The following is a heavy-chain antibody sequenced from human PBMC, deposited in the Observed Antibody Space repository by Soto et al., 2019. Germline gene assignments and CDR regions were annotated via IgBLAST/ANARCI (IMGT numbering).Heavy chain of an antibody. D-gene: IGHD5-12*01. Sequence: GGSLRLSCAASGFTFSSYSMNWVRQAPGKGPEWVSSISSSSSYIYYADSVKGRFTISRDNAKNSLYLQMNSLRAEDTAVYYCATTQGSGYDSNFDYWGQGTLVTV. CDR1: GFTFSSYS. V-gene: IGHV3-21*01. CDR3: ATTQGSGYDSNFDY. J-gene: IGHJ4*02. CDR2: ISSSSSYI.